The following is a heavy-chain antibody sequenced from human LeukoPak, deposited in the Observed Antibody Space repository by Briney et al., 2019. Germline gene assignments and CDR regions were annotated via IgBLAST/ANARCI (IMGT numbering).Heavy chain of an antibody. Sequence: GGSLRLSCAASGFSLSNYWVTWVRQAPGTGLEWVANINPGGTETYYVEPVKGRFTISRDNAKNLVYLQMSSLRDEDSAVYHCGRFGYVAGVDLWGQGTLVTVSS. CDR3: GRFGYVAGVDL. J-gene: IGHJ4*02. D-gene: IGHD6-19*01. CDR2: INPGGTET. V-gene: IGHV3-7*01. CDR1: GFSLSNYW.